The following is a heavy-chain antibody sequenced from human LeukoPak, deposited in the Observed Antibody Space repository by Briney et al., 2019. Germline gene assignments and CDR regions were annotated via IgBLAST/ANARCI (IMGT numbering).Heavy chain of an antibody. J-gene: IGHJ3*02. V-gene: IGHV3-48*04. CDR2: ISSSSSTL. CDR1: GFTFSSYS. CDR3: ARGRVIAVAADDAFDI. D-gene: IGHD6-19*01. Sequence: QTGGSLRLSCAASGFTFSSYSMNWVRQAPGKGLEWVSYISSSSSTLYYADSVKGRFTISRDNAKNSLYLQMNSLRAEDTAVYYCARGRVIAVAADDAFDIWGQGTMVTVSS.